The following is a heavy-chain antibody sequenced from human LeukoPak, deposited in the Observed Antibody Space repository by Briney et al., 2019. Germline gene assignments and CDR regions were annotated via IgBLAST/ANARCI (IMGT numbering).Heavy chain of an antibody. CDR2: ISSSGSTI. V-gene: IGHV3-11*04. Sequence: GGSLRLSCAASGFTFSDYYMSWIRQAPGKGLEWVSYISSSGSTIYYADSVKGRFTISRDNSKNTLYLQMNSLRAEDTAVYYCAKDHTYDFWSGYYFDYWGQGTLVTVSS. D-gene: IGHD3-3*01. J-gene: IGHJ4*02. CDR1: GFTFSDYY. CDR3: AKDHTYDFWSGYYFDY.